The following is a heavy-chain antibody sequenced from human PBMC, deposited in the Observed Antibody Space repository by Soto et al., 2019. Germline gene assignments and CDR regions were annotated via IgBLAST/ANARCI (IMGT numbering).Heavy chain of an antibody. CDR2: ISSSSSYI. V-gene: IGHV3-21*01. D-gene: IGHD5-12*01. CDR3: ARDGDGYNWYYFDY. CDR1: GFTFSSYS. J-gene: IGHJ4*02. Sequence: GGSLRLSCAASGFTFSSYSMNWVRQAPGKGLEWVSSISSSSSYIYYADSVKGRFTISRDNAKNSLYLQMNSLRAEDTAVYYCARDGDGYNWYYFDYWGQGTLVTVSS.